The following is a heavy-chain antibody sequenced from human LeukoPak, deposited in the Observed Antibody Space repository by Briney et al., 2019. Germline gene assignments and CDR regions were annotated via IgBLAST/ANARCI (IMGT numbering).Heavy chain of an antibody. CDR2: ISAYNGNT. V-gene: IGHV1-18*01. Sequence: ASVKVSCKASGYTFTNYGISWVRQAPGQGLEWMGWISAYNGNTHYAQNLQGRVTMTTDTSTSTAYMELKSLRSDDTAVYYCARDRTTMIRGIYPGDYWGQGTLVTVSS. D-gene: IGHD3-10*01. CDR1: GYTFTNYG. J-gene: IGHJ4*02. CDR3: ARDRTTMIRGIYPGDY.